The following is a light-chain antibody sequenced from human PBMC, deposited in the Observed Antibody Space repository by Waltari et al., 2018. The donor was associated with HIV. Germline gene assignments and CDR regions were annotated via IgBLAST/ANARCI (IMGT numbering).Light chain of an antibody. V-gene: IGKV1-9*01. CDR1: RGIGNY. J-gene: IGKJ4*01. CDR3: QQLNTYPLT. Sequence: DIQLTQSPSFLSASVGDRVTITCRASRGIGNYLAWYQQKPGKAPKLLIYAASTLQSGVPSRFSGSGSWTEFTLTISGLQAEDFAAFYCQQLNTYPLTFGGGTRVEIK. CDR2: AAS.